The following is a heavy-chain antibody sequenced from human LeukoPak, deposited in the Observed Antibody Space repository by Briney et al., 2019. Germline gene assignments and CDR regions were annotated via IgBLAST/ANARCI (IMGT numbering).Heavy chain of an antibody. D-gene: IGHD1-26*01. V-gene: IGHV3-15*01. CDR3: TTEYSTNAFDI. J-gene: IGHJ3*02. CDR2: IKSKTHGGTT. Sequence: GGSLRLSCAASGFTFSNAWMSWVRQAPGKGLEWVGRIKSKTHGGTTDYAAPVKARFTISRDDSKNTLYLQMSSLQTEDTAIYYCTTEYSTNAFDIWGQGTMVTVSS. CDR1: GFTFSNAW.